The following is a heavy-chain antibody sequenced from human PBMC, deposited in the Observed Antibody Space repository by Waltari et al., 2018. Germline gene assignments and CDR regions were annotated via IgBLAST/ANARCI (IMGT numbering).Heavy chain of an antibody. J-gene: IGHJ6*02. Sequence: VQLVESGGGLIKPGGSLSLSCAAAGFNFRGSDMHWVRQSTGRSLEWVSGIGTGGDTYYLNSVRGRFTVSRENARDSLYLEMNRLRVEDTAVYYCVRGIAVAGVGNFYGLDIWGQGTTVTVSS. CDR2: IGTGGDT. CDR3: VRGIAVAGVGNFYGLDI. CDR1: GFNFRGSD. V-gene: IGHV3-13*01. D-gene: IGHD6-13*01.